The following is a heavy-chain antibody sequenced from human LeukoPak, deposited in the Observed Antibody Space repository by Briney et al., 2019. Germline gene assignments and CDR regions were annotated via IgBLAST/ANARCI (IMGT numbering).Heavy chain of an antibody. CDR2: IYHSGST. Sequence: LRLSCAASGFTFSSYGMHWVRQAPGKGLEWIGYIYHSGSTYYNPSLKSRVTISVDRSKNQFSLKLSSVTAADTAVYYCARGLRWFDYWGQGTLVTVSS. D-gene: IGHD4-17*01. J-gene: IGHJ4*02. V-gene: IGHV4-30-2*01. CDR1: GFTFSSYG. CDR3: ARGLRWFDY.